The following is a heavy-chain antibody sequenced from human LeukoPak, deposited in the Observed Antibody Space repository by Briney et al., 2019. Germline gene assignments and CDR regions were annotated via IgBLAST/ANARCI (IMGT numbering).Heavy chain of an antibody. CDR2: IYYSGST. CDR1: GGSISSSSYY. CDR3: ARRRGYCSSTGCYAYYFDY. V-gene: IGHV4-39*01. J-gene: IGHJ4*02. Sequence: SETLSLTCTVSGGSISSSSYYWGWIRQPPGKGLEWIGSIYYSGSTYYNPSLKSRVTISVDTSKNQFSLKLSSVTAADTAVYYCARRRGYCSSTGCYAYYFDYWGQGTLVTVSS. D-gene: IGHD2-2*01.